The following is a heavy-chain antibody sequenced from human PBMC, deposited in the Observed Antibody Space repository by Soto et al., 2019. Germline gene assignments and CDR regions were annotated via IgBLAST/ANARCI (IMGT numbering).Heavy chain of an antibody. V-gene: IGHV1-46*01. Sequence: GASVKVSCKASGYTFTSYYMHWVRQAPGQGLEWMGIINPSGGSTSYAQKFQGRVTMTRDTSTSTVYMELSSLRSEDTAVYYCARDDIWRDIVVVPAAPHYYYGMDVWGQGTTVTV. CDR3: ARDDIWRDIVVVPAAPHYYYGMDV. CDR2: INPSGGST. D-gene: IGHD2-2*01. J-gene: IGHJ6*02. CDR1: GYTFTSYY.